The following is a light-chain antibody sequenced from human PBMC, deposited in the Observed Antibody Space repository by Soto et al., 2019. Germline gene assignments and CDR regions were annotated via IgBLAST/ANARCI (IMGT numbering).Light chain of an antibody. V-gene: IGKV1-27*01. CDR3: HKYNHAPT. CDR2: ATS. CDR1: QAISSY. Sequence: DIQLTQSPSSLSASVGDRVTITCRASQAISSYLAWYQQKPGKVPELLIYATSTLQSGATSRFSGCGSGTDFTLTISSLQPEDGATYYWHKYNHAPTFGGGTKVEIK. J-gene: IGKJ4*01.